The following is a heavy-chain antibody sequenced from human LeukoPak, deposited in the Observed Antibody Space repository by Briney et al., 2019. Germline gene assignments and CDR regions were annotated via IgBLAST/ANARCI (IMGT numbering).Heavy chain of an antibody. V-gene: IGHV1-69*05. J-gene: IGHJ4*02. D-gene: IGHD3-16*01. Sequence: SVKLSCKASGCTFSSYAISWERRATGQALEWMGGIIPISGTANFAQKFQGRVTMTRDTSISTAYMELSRLRSDDTAVYYCARDTPYAQIDYWGQGTLVTVSS. CDR2: IIPISGTA. CDR3: ARDTPYAQIDY. CDR1: GCTFSSYA.